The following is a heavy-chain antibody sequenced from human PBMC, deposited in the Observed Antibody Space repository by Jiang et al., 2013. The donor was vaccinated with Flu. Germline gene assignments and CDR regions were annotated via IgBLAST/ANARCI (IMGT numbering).Heavy chain of an antibody. CDR2: IIPILGIA. Sequence: VKVSCKASGDTFSSYAISWVRQAPGQGLEWMGRIIPILGIANYAQKFQGRVTITADKSTSTAYMELSSLRSEDTAVYYCAREGYDILTGSPYYYYGMDVWGKGTTVTVSS. D-gene: IGHD3-9*01. J-gene: IGHJ6*04. CDR3: AREGYDILTGSPYYYYGMDV. CDR1: GDTFSSYA. V-gene: IGHV1-69*04.